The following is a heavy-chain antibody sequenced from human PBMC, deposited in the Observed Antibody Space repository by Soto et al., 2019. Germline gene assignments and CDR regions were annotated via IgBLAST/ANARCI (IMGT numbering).Heavy chain of an antibody. CDR3: ARRQIPPPTRGAANARGGMDV. CDR2: IWNDGSNS. D-gene: IGHD6-13*01. Sequence: QVQLVESGGGVVQPGRSLRLSCAASGFTFNNYGMHWVRQAPGKGLEWLAVIWNDGSNSSYANSVKGRFTISRDNSKSTLYLQMSSLRAEETAVYYCARRQIPPPTRGAANARGGMDVWGQGTTVTVSS. J-gene: IGHJ6*02. V-gene: IGHV3-33*01. CDR1: GFTFNNYG.